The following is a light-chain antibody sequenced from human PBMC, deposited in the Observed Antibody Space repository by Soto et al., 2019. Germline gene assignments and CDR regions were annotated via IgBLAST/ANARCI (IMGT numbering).Light chain of an antibody. CDR2: RAS. CDR1: QSISRN. CDR3: QQYENWPPYS. V-gene: IGKV3-15*01. Sequence: TQSPATLSVSPGEEVTLSCRASQSISRNLAWYQQKPGQAPRLLIHRASMRAACVPARFSVSGSGTDFTLTISSLQSEDFAVYYCQQYENWPPYSFGQGTKLEIK. J-gene: IGKJ2*03.